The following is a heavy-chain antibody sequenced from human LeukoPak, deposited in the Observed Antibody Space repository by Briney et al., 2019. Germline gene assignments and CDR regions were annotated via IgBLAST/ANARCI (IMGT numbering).Heavy chain of an antibody. CDR1: GVTFSIYA. J-gene: IGHJ4*02. CDR2: ISSKGELT. V-gene: IGHV3-23*01. Sequence: GGSLRLSCAASGVTFSIYAMSWVRQAPGKGLEWVSSISSKGELTFYADSVKGRFTISRDNSESTLYLQMNILRAEDTAIYYCTRDRPNYYGSDGHYYRRNGDYWGQGTLVTVSS. CDR3: TRDRPNYYGSDGHYYRRNGDY. D-gene: IGHD3-22*01.